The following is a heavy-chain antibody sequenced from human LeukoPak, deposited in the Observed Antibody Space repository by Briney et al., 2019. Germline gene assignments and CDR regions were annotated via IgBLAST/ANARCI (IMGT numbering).Heavy chain of an antibody. CDR1: GFTFSSYS. CDR2: ISSSSSCI. V-gene: IGHV3-21*01. D-gene: IGHD5-18*01. CDR3: AKGNGYSYGRYYFDY. J-gene: IGHJ4*02. Sequence: GGSLRLSCAASGFTFSSYSMNWVRQAPGKGLEWVSSISSSSSCIYYADSVKGRFTISRDNAKSSLYLQMNSLRAEDTAVYYCAKGNGYSYGRYYFDYWGQGTLVTVSS.